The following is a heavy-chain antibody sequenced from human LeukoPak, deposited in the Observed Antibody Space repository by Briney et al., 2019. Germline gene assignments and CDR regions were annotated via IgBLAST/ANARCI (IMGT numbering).Heavy chain of an antibody. CDR2: ISPSGGST. V-gene: IGHV1-46*01. D-gene: IGHD3-3*01. J-gene: IGHJ5*02. CDR1: GYTFTSNY. Sequence: ASVKVSCKAFGYTFTSNYMHWVRQAPGQGPEWMGVISPSGGSTTYAQKFQGRVTLTRDMSTSTDYLELSSLRSEDTAVYYCARGRPYYDFWSGSYWFDPWGQGTLVTVSS. CDR3: ARGRPYYDFWSGSYWFDP.